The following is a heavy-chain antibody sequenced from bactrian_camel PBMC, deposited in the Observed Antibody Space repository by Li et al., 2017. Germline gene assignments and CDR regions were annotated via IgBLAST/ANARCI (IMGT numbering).Heavy chain of an antibody. D-gene: IGHD3*01. CDR2: IWPAGGNP. J-gene: IGHJ4*01. Sequence: HVQLVESGGGSVQVRGSLRLACKISEHTYKPNCVAWFRQAPGKKREGVAVIWPAGGNPLYADSVRGRFTISQDNAKNTLYLQMNSLKIEDTAVYYCALGSSRQATMTARGKGTQVTVS. CDR1: EHTYKPNC. V-gene: IGHV3S54*01.